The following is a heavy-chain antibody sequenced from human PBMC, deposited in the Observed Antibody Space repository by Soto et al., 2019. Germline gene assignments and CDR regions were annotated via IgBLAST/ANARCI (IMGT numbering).Heavy chain of an antibody. CDR3: AARHFWSGPCTETSLDY. Sequence: QVQLQDSAPGLVKPSGTLSLTCTVSGDSININHWWNWVRQHPGKGLEWIGQLSHSGSTNYNPSLTSRVSKSVDKSKNRFSLNLTSVTAADTAVYYCAARHFWSGPCTETSLDYWGQGTLVTVSS. CDR2: LSHSGST. J-gene: IGHJ4*02. D-gene: IGHD3-3*02. CDR1: GDSININHW. V-gene: IGHV4-4*02.